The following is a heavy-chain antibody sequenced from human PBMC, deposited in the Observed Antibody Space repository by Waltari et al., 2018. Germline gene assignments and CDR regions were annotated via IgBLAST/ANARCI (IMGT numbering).Heavy chain of an antibody. CDR1: GYSISSGYY. CDR2: ISGSGDVA. D-gene: IGHD2-15*01. CDR3: TKRYCDTVRCYGLDY. Sequence: VQLQESGPGLVKPSETLSLTCAVSGYSISSGYYWGWIRQPPGKGPEWVSAISGSGDVAYYADSVRGRFTTSRDNSRNTLNLQMDSLRAEDTAVYYCTKRYCDTVRCYGLDYWGQGTLVTVSS. V-gene: IGHV3-23*01. J-gene: IGHJ4*02.